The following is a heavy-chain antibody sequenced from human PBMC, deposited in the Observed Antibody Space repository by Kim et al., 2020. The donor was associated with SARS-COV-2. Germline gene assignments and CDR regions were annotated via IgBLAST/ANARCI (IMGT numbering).Heavy chain of an antibody. CDR2: ISSSSSYI. J-gene: IGHJ6*02. V-gene: IGHV3-21*01. CDR3: AARITIFAGGMDV. CDR1: GFTFSSYS. Sequence: GGSLRLSCAASGFTFSSYSMNWVRQAPGKGLEWVSSISSSSSYIYYADSVKGRFTISRDNAKNSLYLQMNSLRAEDTAVYYCAARITIFAGGMDVWGQGTTVTVSS. D-gene: IGHD3-3*01.